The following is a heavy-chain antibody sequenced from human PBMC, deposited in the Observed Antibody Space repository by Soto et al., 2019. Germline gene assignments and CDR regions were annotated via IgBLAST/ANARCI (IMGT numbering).Heavy chain of an antibody. CDR2: IYYSGST. V-gene: IGHV4-61*01. Sequence: SETLSLTCTVSGGSVSSGSYYWSWIRQPPGRGLEWIGYIYYSGSTNYNPSLKSRVTISVDTSKNQFSLKLSSVTAADTAVYYCAREVGATEYFGYWGQGTLVTVSS. CDR3: AREVGATEYFGY. D-gene: IGHD1-26*01. CDR1: GGSVSSGSYY. J-gene: IGHJ4*02.